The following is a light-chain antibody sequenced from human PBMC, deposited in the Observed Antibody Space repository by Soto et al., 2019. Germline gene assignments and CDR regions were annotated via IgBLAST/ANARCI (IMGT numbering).Light chain of an antibody. J-gene: IGKJ1*01. V-gene: IGKV3-20*01. CDR3: QQYGSSPQT. CDR1: QSVSSSY. CDR2: DAS. Sequence: EIVLTQSPGTLSLSPGERATLSCRASQSVSSSYLAWYQQKPGQAPWLLIYDASSRATGIPDRFSGSGSGTDFTLTISRLEPEDFAVYYCQQYGSSPQTFGQGTKVEIK.